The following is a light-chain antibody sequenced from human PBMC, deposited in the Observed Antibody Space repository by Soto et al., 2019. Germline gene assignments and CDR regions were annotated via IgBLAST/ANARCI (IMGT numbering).Light chain of an antibody. J-gene: IGKJ5*01. V-gene: IGKV3-15*01. CDR1: QSRSSN. Sequence: EMVMTQSPASLSVSPGKSANLXXRASQSRSSNLAWYQQKPGQAPRLXIYDASNRATGIPARFSGSGSGTEFTLTISSLQSEDFVFYYCQQYSNWPRTFGQGTRLEIK. CDR3: QQYSNWPRT. CDR2: DAS.